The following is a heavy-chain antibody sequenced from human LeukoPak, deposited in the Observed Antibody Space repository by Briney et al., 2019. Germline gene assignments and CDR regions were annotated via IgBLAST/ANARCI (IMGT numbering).Heavy chain of an antibody. D-gene: IGHD4-17*01. V-gene: IGHV4-4*07. CDR1: GGSISSYY. Sequence: SETLSLTCTVSGGSISSYYWSWIRQPAGKGLEWIGRIYSSGSTNYNPSLKSRVTISVDKSKNQFSLKLNSVTAADAAVYYCVRDRHDYGDNFDYWGQGTLVTVSS. J-gene: IGHJ4*02. CDR3: VRDRHDYGDNFDY. CDR2: IYSSGST.